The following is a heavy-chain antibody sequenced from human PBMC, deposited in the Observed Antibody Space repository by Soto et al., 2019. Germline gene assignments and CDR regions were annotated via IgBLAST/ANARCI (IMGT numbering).Heavy chain of an antibody. V-gene: IGHV4-39*01. J-gene: IGHJ4*02. CDR2: IYSGGNT. D-gene: IGHD2-8*01. CDR3: ASLVIMESYGRPYFDN. Sequence: PSETLSLTCAVSGVSIRGSRLYRGWVRQPPGMSLEWIGTIYSGGNTYYSPSLKSRVTMSVDTSKNQFSLRLTSVTAADRAVYYCASLVIMESYGRPYFDNWGQGALVTLSS. CDR1: GVSIRGSRLY.